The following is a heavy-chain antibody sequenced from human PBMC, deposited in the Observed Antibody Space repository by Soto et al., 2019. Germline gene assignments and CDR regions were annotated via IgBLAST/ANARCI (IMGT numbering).Heavy chain of an antibody. V-gene: IGHV6-1*01. D-gene: IGHD6-19*01. CDR3: ARAEYTVAVDGTYYYYGMDV. CDR2: TYYRSKWYN. CDR1: GDSVSSNSAA. Sequence: SQTLSLTCAISGDSVSSNSAAWNWIRQSPSRGLEWLGRTYYRSKWYNDYAVSVKSRITINPDTSKNQFSLQLNSVPPEDTAVYYCARAEYTVAVDGTYYYYGMDVWGQGTTVTVSS. J-gene: IGHJ6*02.